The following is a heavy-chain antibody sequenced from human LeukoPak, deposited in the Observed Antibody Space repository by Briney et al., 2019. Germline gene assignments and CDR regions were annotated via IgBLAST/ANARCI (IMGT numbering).Heavy chain of an antibody. V-gene: IGHV4-39*07. CDR2: INRSGST. J-gene: IGHJ4*02. CDR1: GGSISGSSYY. CDR3: ARFGTY. D-gene: IGHD3-10*01. Sequence: SETLSLTCTVSGGSISGSSYYWGWIRQPPGKGLEWIGEINRSGSTTYNPSLKSRVTISVDTSKNQFSLKLNSVTAADTAVYYCARFGTYWGQGILVTVSS.